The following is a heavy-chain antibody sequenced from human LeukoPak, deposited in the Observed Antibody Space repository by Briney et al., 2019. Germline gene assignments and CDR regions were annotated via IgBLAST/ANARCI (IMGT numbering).Heavy chain of an antibody. CDR3: ASSPQVPAAVYYFDY. V-gene: IGHV3-21*01. Sequence: GGSLRLSCAASGFTFSSYAMNWVRQAPGKGLEWVSSISSSSSYIYYADSVKGRFTISRDNAKNSLYLQMNSLRAEDTAVYYCASSPQVPAAVYYFDYWGQGTLVTVSS. CDR1: GFTFSSYA. D-gene: IGHD2-2*01. CDR2: ISSSSSYI. J-gene: IGHJ4*02.